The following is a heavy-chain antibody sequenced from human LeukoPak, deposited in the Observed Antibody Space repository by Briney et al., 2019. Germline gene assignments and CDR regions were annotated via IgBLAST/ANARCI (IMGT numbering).Heavy chain of an antibody. D-gene: IGHD3-9*01. V-gene: IGHV3-23*01. J-gene: IGHJ2*01. Sequence: PGGSLRLSCAASGFTFSSYAMSWVRQAPGKGLEWVSGITGSGGITDHADSVKGRFTMSRDNSKNTLHLQMNSLRAEDTAIYYCVKADWAYWYFDLWGRGILVTVSS. CDR2: ITGSGGIT. CDR1: GFTFSSYA. CDR3: VKADWAYWYFDL.